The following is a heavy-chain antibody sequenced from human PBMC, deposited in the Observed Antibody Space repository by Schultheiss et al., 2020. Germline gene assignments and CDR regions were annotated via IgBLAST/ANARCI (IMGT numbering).Heavy chain of an antibody. J-gene: IGHJ4*02. Sequence: ESLKISCKGSGYSFTSYWIGWVRQMPGKGLEWMGIIYPGDSDTRYSPSFQGQVTISADKSISTAYLQWSSLKASDTAMYYCARLHYGSGSYYPGAGGFDYWGQGTLVTVSS. CDR3: ARLHYGSGSYYPGAGGFDY. V-gene: IGHV5-51*01. D-gene: IGHD3-10*01. CDR2: IYPGDSDT. CDR1: GYSFTSYW.